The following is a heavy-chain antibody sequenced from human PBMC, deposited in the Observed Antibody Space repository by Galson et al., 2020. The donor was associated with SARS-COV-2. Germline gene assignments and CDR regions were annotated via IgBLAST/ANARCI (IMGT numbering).Heavy chain of an antibody. D-gene: IGHD5-12*01. Sequence: ASETLSLTCTVSGGSISTNNCFWGWIRQPPGQGLEWIGSIYYGGTTYYNPSLKSRLTISMDTSKNQFSLNLSAVTAADTAVYYSSRDQGYGCGWATVVPFDHWGQGTLVTVSS. CDR2: IYYGGTT. CDR3: SRDQGYGCGWATVVPFDH. V-gene: IGHV4-39*07. J-gene: IGHJ4*02. CDR1: GGSISTNNCF.